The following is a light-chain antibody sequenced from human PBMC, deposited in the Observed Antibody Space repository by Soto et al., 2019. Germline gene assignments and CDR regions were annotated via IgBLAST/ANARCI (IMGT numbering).Light chain of an antibody. CDR1: SSDVGGYNY. J-gene: IGLJ1*01. V-gene: IGLV2-14*01. CDR3: MSYTSSTTLV. Sequence: QSALTQPASVSGSPGQSITISCTGTSSDVGGYNYVSWYQQHPGKAPKLMIYEVSNRPSGVSSRFSGSKSGNTASLTISGLQAEDEADYYCMSYTSSTTLVFGTGTKLTVL. CDR2: EVS.